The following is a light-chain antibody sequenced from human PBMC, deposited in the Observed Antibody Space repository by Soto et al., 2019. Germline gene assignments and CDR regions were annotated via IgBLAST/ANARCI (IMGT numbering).Light chain of an antibody. CDR3: VSYTSSTTYV. Sequence: QAVLTQPPSASGTPGQRVTISCSGSSSNIGSNSVYWYQQFPGTAPKLLIYSSNRRPSGVPDRFSGSESGTSASLAISGLRSEDEADYYCVSYTSSTTYVFGTGTKVTVL. J-gene: IGLJ1*01. CDR1: SSNIGSNS. CDR2: SSN. V-gene: IGLV1-47*02.